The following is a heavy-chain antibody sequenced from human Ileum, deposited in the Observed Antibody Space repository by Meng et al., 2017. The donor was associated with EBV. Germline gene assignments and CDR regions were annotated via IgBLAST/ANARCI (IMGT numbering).Heavy chain of an antibody. CDR2: MSYSGST. CDR1: GGSVSSAHSF. V-gene: IGHV4-61*01. D-gene: IGHD1-26*01. Sequence: QGQLQESGQGLVKPSETLSLTFTVSGGSVSSAHSFWTWIRQPPGKGLEWIGYMSYSGSTNYSPPLESRVTISVDTSKNQFSLKLSSVTAADTAVYYCAGDPHSGSPHWGQGTLVTVSS. J-gene: IGHJ4*02. CDR3: AGDPHSGSPH.